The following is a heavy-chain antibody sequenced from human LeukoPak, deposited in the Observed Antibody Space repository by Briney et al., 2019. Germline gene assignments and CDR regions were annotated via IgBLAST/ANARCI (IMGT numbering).Heavy chain of an antibody. CDR1: GYTFTSYA. D-gene: IGHD5-18*01. J-gene: IGHJ4*02. CDR2: ISGYNGNT. CDR3: ARNVDTSMVTLWYFDY. V-gene: IGHV1-18*04. Sequence: ASVKGSCKASGYTFTSYAIGWVRQAPGQGLEWMGWISGYNGNTNYAQKLQGRVTLTTDTSTSTAYMELRSLRSDDAAIYYCARNVDTSMVTLWYFDYWGQGTLVTVSS.